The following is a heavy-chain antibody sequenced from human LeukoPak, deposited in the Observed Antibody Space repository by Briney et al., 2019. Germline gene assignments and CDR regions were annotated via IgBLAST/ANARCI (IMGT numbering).Heavy chain of an antibody. CDR2: IYHSGST. CDR1: GYSISSGYY. D-gene: IGHD3-16*01. V-gene: IGHV4-38-2*02. Sequence: SETLSLTCTVSGYSISSGYYWGWIRQPPGKGLEWIGSIYHSGSTYYNPSLKSRVTISVDTSKNQFSLKLSSVTAADTAVYYCARDTVGGNLVGEGPAIFDYWGQGTLVTVSS. J-gene: IGHJ4*02. CDR3: ARDTVGGNLVGEGPAIFDY.